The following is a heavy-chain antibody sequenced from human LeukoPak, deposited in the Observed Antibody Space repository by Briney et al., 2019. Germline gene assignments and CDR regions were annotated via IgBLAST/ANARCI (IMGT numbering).Heavy chain of an antibody. Sequence: GGSLRLSCAASGFNFDDYIMHWVRQAPGKGLQWVSLISWDGGSTFYADSVQGRFTISRDNSKNSLYLQMNSLRTEDTALYYCTKENRVCSIDYWGQGTLVTVSS. CDR3: TKENRVCSIDY. CDR1: GFNFDDYI. J-gene: IGHJ4*02. CDR2: ISWDGGST. D-gene: IGHD2-21*01. V-gene: IGHV3-43*01.